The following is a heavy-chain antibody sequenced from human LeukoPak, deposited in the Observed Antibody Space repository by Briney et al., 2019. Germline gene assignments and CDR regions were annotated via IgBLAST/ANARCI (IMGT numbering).Heavy chain of an antibody. CDR2: INSDGSST. D-gene: IGHD1-26*01. J-gene: IGHJ3*02. Sequence: PGGSLRLSCAASGFSFSTTWMHWVRQVPGKGLVWISRINSDGSSTIYADSVKGRFTISRDNAKNMLYLQMNSLRVEDTAVYYCAKDRDSGTYYDTFDIWGQGTMVTVSS. CDR1: GFSFSTTW. V-gene: IGHV3-74*01. CDR3: AKDRDSGTYYDTFDI.